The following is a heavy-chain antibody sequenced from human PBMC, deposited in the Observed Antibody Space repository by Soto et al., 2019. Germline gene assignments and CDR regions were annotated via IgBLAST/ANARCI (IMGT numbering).Heavy chain of an antibody. V-gene: IGHV4-34*01. CDR2: INHSGST. Sequence: SETLSLTCAVYGGSFSGYYWSWIRQPPGKGLEWIGEINHSGSTNYNPSLKSRVTISVDTSKNQFSLKLSSVTAADTAVYYCARVIYDILTGYRFDYWGQGTLVTVSS. CDR3: ARVIYDILTGYRFDY. J-gene: IGHJ4*02. CDR1: GGSFSGYY. D-gene: IGHD3-9*01.